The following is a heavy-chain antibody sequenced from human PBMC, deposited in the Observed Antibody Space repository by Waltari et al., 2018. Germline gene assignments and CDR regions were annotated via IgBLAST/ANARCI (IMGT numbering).Heavy chain of an antibody. CDR1: GGSLTNYY. CDR2: IYSGGTA. CDR3: ARDDSLGGLDV. D-gene: IGHD2-21*01. Sequence: QVKLQELGPGLVKPSETLSLICSVSGGSLTNYYWNWIRQPVGKGLEWIGRIYSGGTADYSPSLKGRATVSEDWSKNQVSLKLTSVTVADTAVYYCARDDSLGGLDVWGQGATVTV. J-gene: IGHJ6*02. V-gene: IGHV4-4*07.